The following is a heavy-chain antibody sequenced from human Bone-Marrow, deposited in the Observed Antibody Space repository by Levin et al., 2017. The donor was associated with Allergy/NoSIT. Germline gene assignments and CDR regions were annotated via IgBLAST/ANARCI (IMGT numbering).Heavy chain of an antibody. D-gene: IGHD3-16*01. Sequence: KISCQTSGDTFSTYTFSWVRQAPGQGLEWMGGITPIFAASKSTQKFQDRLTLTADESTRTAYMELTNLISEDTAVYYCARDSVGSLGAWGQGTLVTVSS. CDR1: GDTFSTYT. CDR3: ARDSVGSLGA. CDR2: ITPIFAAS. J-gene: IGHJ5*01. V-gene: IGHV1-69*01.